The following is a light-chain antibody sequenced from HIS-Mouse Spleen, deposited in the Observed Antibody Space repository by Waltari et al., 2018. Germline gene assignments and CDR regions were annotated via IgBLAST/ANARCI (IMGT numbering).Light chain of an antibody. CDR1: KLGDKY. Sequence: SYELTQPPSVSVSPGQTASITCSGDKLGDKYACWYQQKPGQSPVLVIYQDSQRHSGIPERCSGYNSGNTATLTISGTQAMDEADYYCQAWDSSTDVVFGGGTKLTVL. J-gene: IGLJ2*01. CDR2: QDS. CDR3: QAWDSSTDVV. V-gene: IGLV3-1*01.